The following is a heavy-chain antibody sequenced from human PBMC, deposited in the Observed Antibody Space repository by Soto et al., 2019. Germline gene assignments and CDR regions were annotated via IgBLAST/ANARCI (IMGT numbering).Heavy chain of an antibody. J-gene: IGHJ5*02. CDR1: GGTFSSYA. CDR2: IIPIFGTA. CDR3: ARHGYLPAVGGWFDP. Sequence: QVQLVQSGAEVKKPGSSVKVSCKASGGTFSSYAISWVRQAPGQGLEWMGGIIPIFGTANYAQKFQGRVTITAEESTSTDYMELSSLRSEDTAVYYCARHGYLPAVGGWFDPWGQGTLVTVSS. V-gene: IGHV1-69*12. D-gene: IGHD2-2*01.